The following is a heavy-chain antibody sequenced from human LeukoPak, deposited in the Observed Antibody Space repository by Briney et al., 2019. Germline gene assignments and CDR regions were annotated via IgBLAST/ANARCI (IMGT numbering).Heavy chain of an antibody. CDR2: ISWNSGSI. V-gene: IGHV3-9*01. D-gene: IGHD4-17*01. CDR1: GFTFDDYA. Sequence: PGGSLRLSCAASGFTFDDYAMHWVRQAPGKGLEWVSGISWNSGSIGYADSVKGRFTISRDNAKNSLYLQMNSLRAEDTALYYCAKDYAGDYELVFDYWGQGTLVTVSS. CDR3: AKDYAGDYELVFDY. J-gene: IGHJ4*02.